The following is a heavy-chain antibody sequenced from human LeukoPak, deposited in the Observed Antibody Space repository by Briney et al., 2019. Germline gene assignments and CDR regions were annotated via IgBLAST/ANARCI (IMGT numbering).Heavy chain of an antibody. Sequence: PSETLSLTCNVSGGSISGYHWSWIRQPPGKGLEWIGYIYYSGSTNYNPSLKSRVTISVDTSKNQFSLKLSSVTAADTAVYYCARLYEGYCSGGSCDWFDPWGQGTLVTVSS. CDR2: IYYSGST. J-gene: IGHJ5*02. D-gene: IGHD2-15*01. CDR3: ARLYEGYCSGGSCDWFDP. V-gene: IGHV4-59*01. CDR1: GGSISGYH.